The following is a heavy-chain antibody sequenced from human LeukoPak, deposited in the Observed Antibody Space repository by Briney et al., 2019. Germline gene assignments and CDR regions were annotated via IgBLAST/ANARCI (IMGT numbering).Heavy chain of an antibody. J-gene: IGHJ4*02. Sequence: PGGSLRLSCAASGFTFDEYGMRWVRQAPGKGLEWVSSINWDGGSTAYADSVQGRFTISRDNAKNSLHLQMKSLSAEDTALYYCARDSFSGSSLDYWGQGTLVTVSS. V-gene: IGHV3-20*04. D-gene: IGHD1-26*01. CDR1: GFTFDEYG. CDR3: ARDSFSGSSLDY. CDR2: INWDGGST.